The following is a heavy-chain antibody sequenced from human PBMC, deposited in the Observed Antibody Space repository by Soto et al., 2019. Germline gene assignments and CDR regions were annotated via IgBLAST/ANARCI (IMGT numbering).Heavy chain of an antibody. CDR2: ISGSGGST. CDR3: AKATSGGYDYSYYYYMDV. V-gene: IGHV3-23*01. D-gene: IGHD2-15*01. CDR1: GFTFDDYG. Sequence: GGSLRLSCAASGFTFDDYGMSWVRQAPGKGLEWVSAISGSGGSTYYADSVKGRFTISRDNSKNTLYLQMNSLRAEDTAVYYCAKATSGGYDYSYYYYMDVWGKGTTVTVSS. J-gene: IGHJ6*03.